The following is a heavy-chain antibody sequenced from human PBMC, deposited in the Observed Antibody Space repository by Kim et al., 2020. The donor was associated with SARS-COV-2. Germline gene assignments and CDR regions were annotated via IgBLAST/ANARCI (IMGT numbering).Heavy chain of an antibody. CDR1: GYTFTGFY. CDR3: AMESSGTFNAFDI. J-gene: IGHJ3*02. Sequence: ASVKVSCKASGYTFTGFYIHWIRQAPGQGLEWLGWINPNSGDTHYTQKFQGRVTMTRDIYINTAYLELSRLTSDDTAVYFCAMESSGTFNAFDIWGQGTLVTVSS. CDR2: INPNSGDT. V-gene: IGHV1-2*02. D-gene: IGHD6-19*01.